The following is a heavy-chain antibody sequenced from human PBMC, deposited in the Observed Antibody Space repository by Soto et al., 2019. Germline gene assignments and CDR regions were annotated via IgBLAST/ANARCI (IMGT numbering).Heavy chain of an antibody. J-gene: IGHJ4*02. V-gene: IGHV3-23*01. CDR1: GFTFSSYD. CDR3: AKGRPPVTTGGDFDY. D-gene: IGHD4-17*01. CDR2: ITGGGGNL. Sequence: EVQLLESGGGLVQPGGSLRLSCAASGFTFSSYDMSWVRQAPGKGLEWVSTITGGGGNLYHADSVKGRFTISRDNSKNTLYLQMNSLRAEDTAVYYCAKGRPPVTTGGDFDYWGQGTLVTVSS.